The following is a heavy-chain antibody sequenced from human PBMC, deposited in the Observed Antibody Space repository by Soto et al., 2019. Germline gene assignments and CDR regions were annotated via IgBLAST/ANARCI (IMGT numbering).Heavy chain of an antibody. CDR3: TRDQGGSYDSWFDP. V-gene: IGHV3-21*01. J-gene: IGHJ5*02. D-gene: IGHD1-26*01. Sequence: EVQVVESGGGLVKPGGSLRLSCNFSVSMYSMDWVRQAPGKGLEWVASIRSGSAFIKYADSVKGRFTISRDNAKNSVSLHMSSLKVEDTAMYYCTRDQGGSYDSWFDPWGRGTLVTVSS. CDR1: VSMYS. CDR2: IRSGSAFI.